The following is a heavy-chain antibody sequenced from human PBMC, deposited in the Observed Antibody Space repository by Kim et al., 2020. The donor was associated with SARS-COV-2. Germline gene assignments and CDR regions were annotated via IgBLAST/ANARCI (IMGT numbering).Heavy chain of an antibody. Sequence: ASVKVSCKASGYTFTGYYMHWVRQAPGQGLEWMGRINPNSGGTNYAQKFQGRVTMTRDTSISTAYMELSRLRSDDTAVYYCARGDPRPPPIAVAGTEPWGQGTLVTVSS. CDR1: GYTFTGYY. D-gene: IGHD6-19*01. V-gene: IGHV1-2*06. CDR3: ARGDPRPPPIAVAGTEP. J-gene: IGHJ5*02. CDR2: INPNSGGT.